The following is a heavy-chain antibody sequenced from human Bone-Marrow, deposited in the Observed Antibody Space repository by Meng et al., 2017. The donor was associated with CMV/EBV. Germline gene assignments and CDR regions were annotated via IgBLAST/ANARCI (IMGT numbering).Heavy chain of an antibody. Sequence: GGSLRLSCAASGFTFSSYWMSWVRQAPGKGLEWVAVISYDGSNKYYADSVKGRFTISRDNSKNTLYLQMNSLRAEDTAVYYCARDLYGDYGRAVYWGQGTLVTVSS. CDR1: GFTFSSYW. J-gene: IGHJ4*02. V-gene: IGHV3-30*03. D-gene: IGHD4-17*01. CDR3: ARDLYGDYGRAVY. CDR2: ISYDGSNK.